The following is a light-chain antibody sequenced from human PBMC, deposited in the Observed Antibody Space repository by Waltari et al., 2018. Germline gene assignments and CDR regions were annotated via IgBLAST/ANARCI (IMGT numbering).Light chain of an antibody. CDR2: GKN. V-gene: IGLV3-19*01. CDR3: NSRDSSGNHV. J-gene: IGLJ1*01. Sequence: SSELTQDPAVSVALGQTVRITCQGDSLSSYYASWYQQKPGQAPVLVIYGKNNRPSGIPDRFSGSRSGNTASLTITGAQAEDEADYYCNSRDSSGNHVFGTGTKVTVL. CDR1: SLSSYY.